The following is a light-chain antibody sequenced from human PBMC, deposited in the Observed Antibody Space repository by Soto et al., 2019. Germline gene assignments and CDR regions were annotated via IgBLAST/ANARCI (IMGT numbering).Light chain of an antibody. Sequence: DIQMTQSPSTLSASVGDRVTITCRASQSISSWLAWYQQKPGKAPKLLIYDASSLESGVPSRFSGSGSGTEFTLTISRLEPEDFAVYYCQQYGSSLWTCGQGTKGDI. V-gene: IGKV1-5*01. CDR3: QQYGSSLWT. CDR1: QSISSW. J-gene: IGKJ1*01. CDR2: DAS.